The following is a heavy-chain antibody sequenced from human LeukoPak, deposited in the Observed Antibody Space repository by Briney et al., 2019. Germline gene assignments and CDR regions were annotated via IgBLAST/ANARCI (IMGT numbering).Heavy chain of an antibody. D-gene: IGHD6-13*01. CDR1: GFPFSSYA. J-gene: IGHJ4*02. Sequence: GGSLRLSCAASGFPFSSYAMSWVRQAPGKGLEWVSTLNSNGGTTYYADSVKGRFTISRDNSKNTLYLQMNSLRAEDTAVYYCARATGEIAADAVDYWGQGTLVTVSS. V-gene: IGHV3-23*01. CDR2: LNSNGGTT. CDR3: ARATGEIAADAVDY.